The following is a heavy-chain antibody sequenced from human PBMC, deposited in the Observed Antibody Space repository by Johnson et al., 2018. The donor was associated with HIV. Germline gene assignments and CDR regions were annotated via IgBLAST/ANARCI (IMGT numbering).Heavy chain of an antibody. V-gene: IGHV3-53*01. D-gene: IGHD1/OR15-1a*01. CDR1: GFTVSSNY. CDR3: AKQNRGALDI. J-gene: IGHJ3*02. CDR2: IYSGGIT. Sequence: VQLVESGGGLIQPGGSLRLSCVGSGFTVSSNYMSWVRQAPGKGLEWVSVIYSGGITYYADSVKGRFTISRDTSKNTLYFQMNGLRAEDTAVYYCAKQNRGALDIWGQGTMVTVSS.